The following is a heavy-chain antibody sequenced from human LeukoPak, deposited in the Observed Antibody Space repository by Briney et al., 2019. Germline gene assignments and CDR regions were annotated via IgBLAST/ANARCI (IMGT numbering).Heavy chain of an antibody. CDR3: AKAGWYSAKTYATYDDAYDI. D-gene: IGHD1-26*01. V-gene: IGHV3-23*01. CDR2: VSAGGGVT. J-gene: IGHJ3*02. CDR1: GFTFSSYA. Sequence: GGALRLSCAPSGFTFSSYAMSGVRQAPGKGLGWVSAVSAGGGVTYYADSVRGRFTISRDNSNKKVFLQMSSLRADATAVYYCAKAGWYSAKTYATYDDAYDIWGRGTMVTVSS.